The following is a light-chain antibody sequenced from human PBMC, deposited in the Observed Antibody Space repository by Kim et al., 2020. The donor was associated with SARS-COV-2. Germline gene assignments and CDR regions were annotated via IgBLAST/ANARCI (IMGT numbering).Light chain of an antibody. J-gene: IGLJ2*01. CDR1: SSNVGGYNY. Sequence: GQTITISCTGTSSNVGGYNYVSWYQQHPSKAPQLMIYERSNRPSGVSNRFSGSKSGNTASLTISGLQAEDEADYYCSSYSSSGTGIFGGGTQLTVL. CDR3: SSYSSSGTGI. CDR2: ERS. V-gene: IGLV2-14*01.